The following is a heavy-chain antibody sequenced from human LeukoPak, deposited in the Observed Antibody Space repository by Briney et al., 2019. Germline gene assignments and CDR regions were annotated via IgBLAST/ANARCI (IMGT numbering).Heavy chain of an antibody. CDR2: IYYSGIT. D-gene: IGHD3-9*01. CDR1: GGSFSGYY. V-gene: IGHV4-30-4*01. J-gene: IGHJ4*02. Sequence: SETLSLTCAVYGGSFSGYYWSWIRQPPGKGLEWIGNIYYSGITYYNPSLKGRVTISVDTSKNQFSLRLSSVTAADTAVYYCAREDILTGFDYWGQGTLVTVSS. CDR3: AREDILTGFDY.